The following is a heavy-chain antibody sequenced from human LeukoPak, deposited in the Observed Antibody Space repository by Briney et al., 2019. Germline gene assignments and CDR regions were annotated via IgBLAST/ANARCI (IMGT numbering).Heavy chain of an antibody. CDR3: ARSVVGATGSGAFDI. J-gene: IGHJ3*02. CDR1: GYTFTGYY. D-gene: IGHD1-26*01. V-gene: IGHV1-2*02. CDR2: INPNSGGT. Sequence: ASVKVSCKASGYTFTGYYMHWVRQAPGQGLEWMGWINPNSGGTNYAQKFQGRVTMTRDTSISTAYMELSRLRSDDTAVYYCARSVVGATGSGAFDIWGQGTMVTVSS.